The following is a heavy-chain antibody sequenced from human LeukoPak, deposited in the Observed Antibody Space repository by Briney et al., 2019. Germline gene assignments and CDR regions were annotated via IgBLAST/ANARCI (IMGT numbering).Heavy chain of an antibody. Sequence: PGGSLRLSCAASGFTVSSNYMSWVRRAPGKGLEWVSVIYSGGSTYYADSVKGRFTISRDNSKNTLYLQMNSLRAEDTAVYYCARDRNYYYGMDVWGQGTTVTVSS. CDR2: IYSGGST. CDR3: ARDRNYYYGMDV. CDR1: GFTVSSNY. J-gene: IGHJ6*02. V-gene: IGHV3-66*01.